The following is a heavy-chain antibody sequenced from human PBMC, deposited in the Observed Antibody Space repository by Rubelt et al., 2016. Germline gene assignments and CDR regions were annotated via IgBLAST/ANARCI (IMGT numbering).Heavy chain of an antibody. V-gene: IGHV4-39*07. CDR1: GGSISSSSYY. J-gene: IGHJ4*02. D-gene: IGHD1-7*01. Sequence: QLQLQESGPGLVKPSETLSLTCTVSGGSISSSSYYWGWIRQPPGKGLEWIGSIYYSGSTYYNPSLKSRVTISVDTSKNQFSLKLSSVTAADTAVYYCARGPGNWNYYEPYDYWGQGTLVTVSS. CDR3: ARGPGNWNYYEPYDY. CDR2: IYYSGST.